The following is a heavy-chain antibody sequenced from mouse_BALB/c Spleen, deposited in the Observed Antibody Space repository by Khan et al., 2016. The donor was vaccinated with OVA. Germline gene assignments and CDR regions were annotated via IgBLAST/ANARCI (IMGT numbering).Heavy chain of an antibody. J-gene: IGHJ2*01. CDR1: GYTFTTYW. CDR2: IYPGDGDT. V-gene: IGHV1-87*01. D-gene: IGHD2-14*01. Sequence: QVQLQQSGAELTRPGASVKLSCKASGYTFTTYWMQWVKQRPGQGLEWIGTIYPGDGDTRYTQNFKDKATLTADKSSRPAYMQLSSVASEDAAVYDCASYRYDYFDYWGQGTTLTVSS. CDR3: ASYRYDYFDY.